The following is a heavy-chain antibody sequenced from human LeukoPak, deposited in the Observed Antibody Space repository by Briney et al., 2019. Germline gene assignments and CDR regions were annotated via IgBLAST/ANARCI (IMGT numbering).Heavy chain of an antibody. CDR2: IYTSGST. D-gene: IGHD3-22*01. CDR1: GGSISSYY. Sequence: PSETLSLTCTVSGGSISSYYWSWIRQPAGKGLEWIGRIYTSGSTNYNPSLKSRVTMSVDTSKHQFSLKLSSVTAADTAVYYCARARNYYDSSDYYYEGDAFDIWGQGTMVTVSS. J-gene: IGHJ3*02. V-gene: IGHV4-4*07. CDR3: ARARNYYDSSDYYYEGDAFDI.